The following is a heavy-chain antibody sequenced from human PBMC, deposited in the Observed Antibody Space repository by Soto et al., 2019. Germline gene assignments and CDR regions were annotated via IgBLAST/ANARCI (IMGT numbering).Heavy chain of an antibody. V-gene: IGHV3-23*01. CDR1: GFTFTTYA. Sequence: PVGSLRLSCEASGFTFTTYAMSWVRQAPRKGLEWVSVISGSGDTTYYADSVKGRFTISRDNSKNTLYLQMNSLRAEDTAVYYCAVHGYDYWGQGTLVTVSS. D-gene: IGHD1-1*01. J-gene: IGHJ4*02. CDR2: ISGSGDTT. CDR3: AVHGYDY.